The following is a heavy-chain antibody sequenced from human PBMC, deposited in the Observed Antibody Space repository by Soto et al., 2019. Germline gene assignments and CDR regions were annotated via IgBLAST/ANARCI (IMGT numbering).Heavy chain of an antibody. CDR3: ASHGVVTPSYFDY. CDR2: IYYIGST. V-gene: IGHV4-59*08. D-gene: IGHD2-21*02. J-gene: IGHJ4*02. CDR1: GGSIRSYY. Sequence: QVQLQESGPGLVKPSETLSLTCTVSGGSIRSYYWSWIRQPPGKGLEWIGYIYYIGSTNYNPSLKIRITITVDTSENQFSLKMNSVTAADTAVYIGASHGVVTPSYFDYWGQGTLVTVSS.